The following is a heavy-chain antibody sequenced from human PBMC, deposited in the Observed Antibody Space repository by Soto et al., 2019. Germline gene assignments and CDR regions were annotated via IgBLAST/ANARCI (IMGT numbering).Heavy chain of an antibody. CDR3: ARGFGRFNY. Sequence: EVQLLESGGGLVQPGGSLRLSCGVSGFTFNDFEMNWVSQAPGKGLEWLAYIDGSGTTKKYADSVRGRFTISRDNPNNSLFLPMSSLSAADTAIYYCARGFGRFNYWGQGTLVSVSS. CDR1: GFTFNDFE. D-gene: IGHD3-10*01. J-gene: IGHJ4*02. CDR2: IDGSGTTK. V-gene: IGHV3-48*03.